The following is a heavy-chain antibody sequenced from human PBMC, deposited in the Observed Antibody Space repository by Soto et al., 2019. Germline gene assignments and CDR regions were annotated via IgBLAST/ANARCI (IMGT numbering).Heavy chain of an antibody. Sequence: QVQLQQWGAGLLKPSETLSLTCAVYGGSFSDYYWSWIRQPPGKGLEWIGEITHSGTTNSNPSLRSRVTISVDSSKNQFSLKLNSVTAADTAVYYCARGTGSSYYYWGQGTLVTVSS. V-gene: IGHV4-34*01. CDR1: GGSFSDYY. J-gene: IGHJ4*02. D-gene: IGHD6-13*01. CDR2: ITHSGTT. CDR3: ARGTGSSYYY.